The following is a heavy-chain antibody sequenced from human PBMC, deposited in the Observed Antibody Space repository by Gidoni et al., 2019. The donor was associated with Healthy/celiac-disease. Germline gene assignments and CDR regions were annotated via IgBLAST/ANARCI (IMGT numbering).Heavy chain of an antibody. D-gene: IGHD3-16*02. CDR3: ARDSLGDYVWGSYHDYYGMDV. CDR2: IYSGGST. J-gene: IGHJ6*02. CDR1: GFTVSSNY. V-gene: IGHV3-66*01. Sequence: EVQLVESGGGLVQPGGSLRLSCAASGFTVSSNYMSWVRQAPGKGLEWVSVIYSGGSTYYADSVKGRFTISRDNSKNTLYLQMNSLRAEDTAVYYCARDSLGDYVWGSYHDYYGMDVWGQGTTLTVSS.